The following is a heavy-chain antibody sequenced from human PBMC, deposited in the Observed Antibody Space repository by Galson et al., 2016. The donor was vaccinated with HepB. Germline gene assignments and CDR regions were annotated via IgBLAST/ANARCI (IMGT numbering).Heavy chain of an antibody. D-gene: IGHD6-19*01. V-gene: IGHV3-9*01. CDR3: VKDRTSGIAVPGPLDRGAFDI. CDR1: GFTFDAYA. J-gene: IGHJ3*02. CDR2: ITWNSGTR. Sequence: SLRLSCAASGFTFDAYAMHWVRQGPGKVLEWVSGITWNSGTRAYADSVKGRFTISRDSAKNSLYLQMNSLSAEDTALYYCVKDRTSGIAVPGPLDRGAFDIWGQGTMVTVTS.